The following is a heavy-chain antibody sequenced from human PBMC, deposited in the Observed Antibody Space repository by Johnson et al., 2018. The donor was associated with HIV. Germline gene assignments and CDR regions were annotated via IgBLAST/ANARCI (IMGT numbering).Heavy chain of an antibody. J-gene: IGHJ3*02. CDR3: ARDQSYYDAFDI. D-gene: IGHD1-26*01. CDR1: GFTFSSYG. Sequence: QVKLVESGGGVVQPGGSLRLSCAASGFTFSSYGMHWVRQAPGKGLEWVAFIRYDGSNKYYVDSVKGRFTISRDNAKNSLYLQMNRLRAEDTAVYYCARDQSYYDAFDIWGQGTMVTVS. V-gene: IGHV3-30*02. CDR2: IRYDGSNK.